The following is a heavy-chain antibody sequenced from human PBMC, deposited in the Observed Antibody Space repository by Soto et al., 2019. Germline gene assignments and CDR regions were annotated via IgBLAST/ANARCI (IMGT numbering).Heavy chain of an antibody. D-gene: IGHD3-10*01. CDR3: TKGLSMVRGLMPRDS. CDR2: INWNSGDI. CDR1: GFIFDDYA. Sequence: DVQLVESGGNLVQPGMSLRLSCAASGFIFDDYALHWVRQAPGKGLEWVSGINWNSGDIGYADSVKGRFTISRDNAKNSLYLQMNSLRTEDTALYYCTKGLSMVRGLMPRDSWGQGTLVTVSS. J-gene: IGHJ4*02. V-gene: IGHV3-9*01.